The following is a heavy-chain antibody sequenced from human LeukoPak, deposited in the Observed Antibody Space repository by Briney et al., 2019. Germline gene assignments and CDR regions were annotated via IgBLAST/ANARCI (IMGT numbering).Heavy chain of an antibody. Sequence: PGGSLRLSCAASGFTFSSSWMPWVRQAPGKGLVWVSRINLEGTNTAYADSVKGRSTISRDNARNTLYLQMNSLRAEDTAVYYCARHLGLFPPFDSWGQGTLVTVSS. V-gene: IGHV3-74*01. D-gene: IGHD3-3*02. CDR1: GFTFSSSW. J-gene: IGHJ4*02. CDR2: INLEGTNT. CDR3: ARHLGLFPPFDS.